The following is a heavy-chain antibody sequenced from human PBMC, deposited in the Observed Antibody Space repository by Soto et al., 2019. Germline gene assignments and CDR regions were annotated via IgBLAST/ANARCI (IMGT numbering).Heavy chain of an antibody. CDR1: GFTFTSSA. CDR2: IVVGSGNT. V-gene: IGHV1-58*01. D-gene: IGHD2-21*02. Sequence: SVKVSFKASGFTFTSSAVQWVRQARGQRLEWIGWIVVGSGNTNYAQKFQERVTITRDMSTSTAYMELSSLRSEDTAVYYCAAVGCGGDCYSGYYFEYWGQGTLVTVSS. CDR3: AAVGCGGDCYSGYYFEY. J-gene: IGHJ4*02.